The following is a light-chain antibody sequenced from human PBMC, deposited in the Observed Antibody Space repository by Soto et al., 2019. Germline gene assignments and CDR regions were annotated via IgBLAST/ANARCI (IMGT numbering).Light chain of an antibody. V-gene: IGKV1-5*01. Sequence: DIQMNKSPSTLSAYVGDGVTITCRASQSISGRLAWYQAKPGKAPKLLIYDASTLESGVPSRFSGSGSGTEFTLTISSLQPDDFATYCCQLYNSYSEAFAQGTKVDIK. CDR3: QLYNSYSEA. J-gene: IGKJ1*01. CDR2: DAS. CDR1: QSISGR.